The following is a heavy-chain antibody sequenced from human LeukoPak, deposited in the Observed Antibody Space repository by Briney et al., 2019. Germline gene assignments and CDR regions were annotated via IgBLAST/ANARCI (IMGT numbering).Heavy chain of an antibody. D-gene: IGHD2-15*01. J-gene: IGHJ4*02. Sequence: GGSLRLSCAASGFTLSSNYMTWVRQAPGKGLEWVSVIYSGGSTYYRDSVKGRFTISRDNSKNTLYLQMNSLRAEDTAVYYCARDRRYCSGSRCYSGVDYWGQGALVTVSS. CDR3: ARDRRYCSGSRCYSGVDY. CDR1: GFTLSSNY. V-gene: IGHV3-53*01. CDR2: IYSGGST.